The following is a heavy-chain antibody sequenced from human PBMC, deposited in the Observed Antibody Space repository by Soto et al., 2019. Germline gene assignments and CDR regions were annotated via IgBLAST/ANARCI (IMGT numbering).Heavy chain of an antibody. CDR3: AHSLIGYYYDSSGSNWFDP. Sequence: SGPTLVNPTQTLTLTCTFSGFSLSTSGVGVGWIRQPPGKALEWLALIYWDDDKRYSPSLKSRLTITKDTSKNQVVLTMTNMDPVDSATYYCAHSLIGYYYDSSGSNWFDPWGQGTLVTVAS. V-gene: IGHV2-5*02. CDR1: GFSLSTSGVG. CDR2: IYWDDDK. J-gene: IGHJ5*02. D-gene: IGHD3-22*01.